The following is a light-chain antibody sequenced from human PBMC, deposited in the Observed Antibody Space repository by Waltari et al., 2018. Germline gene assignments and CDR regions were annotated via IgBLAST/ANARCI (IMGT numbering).Light chain of an antibody. CDR1: QTVSSY. Sequence: IVLTHSPAILSSSPGARVTLSCRASQTVSSYVAWYQQIPGQAPRLLIYDASIRVPGTPARFSGSGSGTDFTLTISSLEPGDFAGYYCQHRSNWPPGLTFGGGTKVEIK. V-gene: IGKV3-11*01. CDR3: QHRSNWPPGLT. J-gene: IGKJ4*01. CDR2: DAS.